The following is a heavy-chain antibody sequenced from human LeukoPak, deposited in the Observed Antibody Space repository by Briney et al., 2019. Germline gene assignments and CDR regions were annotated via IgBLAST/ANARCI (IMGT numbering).Heavy chain of an antibody. Sequence: GGSLRLSCAASGFTFSSYATHWVRQAPGKGLEWVAVISYDGSNKYYADSVKGRFTISRDNSKNTLYLQMNSLRAEDTAVYYCARPDRDGYKNLDYWGQGTLVTVSS. V-gene: IGHV3-30*04. CDR2: ISYDGSNK. D-gene: IGHD5-24*01. CDR3: ARPDRDGYKNLDY. CDR1: GFTFSSYA. J-gene: IGHJ4*02.